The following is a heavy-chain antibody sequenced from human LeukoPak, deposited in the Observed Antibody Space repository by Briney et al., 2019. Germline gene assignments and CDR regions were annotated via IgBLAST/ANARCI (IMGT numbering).Heavy chain of an antibody. J-gene: IGHJ4*02. Sequence: SGGSLRLSCAASGFTFSSYAMSWVRQAPGKGLEWVSAISGSGGSTYYADSVKGRFTISRDNSKNTLYLQMNSLRAEDTAVYYCANDDLGGSRSYFFDWGQGTLVTVSS. V-gene: IGHV3-23*01. CDR2: ISGSGGST. D-gene: IGHD3-10*01. CDR1: GFTFSSYA. CDR3: ANDDLGGSRSYFFD.